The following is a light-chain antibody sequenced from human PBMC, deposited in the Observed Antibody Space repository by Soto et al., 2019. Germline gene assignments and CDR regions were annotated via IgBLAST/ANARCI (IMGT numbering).Light chain of an antibody. CDR2: RNN. Sequence: QSVLTQPPSASGTPRQRGTISCSGSSSHIGSNYVYWYQQLPGTAPKLLIYRNNQRPSGVPDRFSGSKSGTSASLAISGLRSEDEADYYCAAWDDSLSGPVFGGGTKLTVL. V-gene: IGLV1-47*01. J-gene: IGLJ2*01. CDR3: AAWDDSLSGPV. CDR1: SSHIGSNY.